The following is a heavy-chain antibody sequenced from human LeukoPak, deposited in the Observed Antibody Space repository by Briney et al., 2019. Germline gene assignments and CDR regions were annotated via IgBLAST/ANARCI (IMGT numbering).Heavy chain of an antibody. CDR3: AKIVAGTEFLDY. J-gene: IGHJ4*02. Sequence: GGSLRLSCAASGFTFSSYAMSWVRQAPGKGLEWVSAISGSGGSTYYADSVKGRFTISRDNSKNTLYLQMSTLRAEDTAVYYCAKIVAGTEFLDYWGQGTLVTVSS. V-gene: IGHV3-23*01. CDR2: ISGSGGST. D-gene: IGHD6-19*01. CDR1: GFTFSSYA.